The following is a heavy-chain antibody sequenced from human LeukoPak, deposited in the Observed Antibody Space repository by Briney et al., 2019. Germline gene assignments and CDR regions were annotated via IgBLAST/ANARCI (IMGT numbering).Heavy chain of an antibody. CDR3: ARDYSRGGFDY. CDR2: ISYDGSNK. Sequence: GGSLRLSCAASGFTFSSYAMHRVRQAPGKGLEWVAVISYDGSNKYYADSVKGRFTISRDNSKNTLYLQMNSLRAEDTAVYYCARDYSRGGFDYWGQGTLVTVSS. J-gene: IGHJ4*02. V-gene: IGHV3-30-3*01. CDR1: GFTFSSYA. D-gene: IGHD2-15*01.